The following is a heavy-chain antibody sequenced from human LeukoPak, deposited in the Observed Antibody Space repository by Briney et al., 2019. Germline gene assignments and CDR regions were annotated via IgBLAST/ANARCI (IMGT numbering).Heavy chain of an antibody. V-gene: IGHV1-46*01. CDR1: GYTFTRYY. D-gene: IGHD1-20*01. J-gene: IGHJ4*02. CDR2: INPDGGST. Sequence: ASVKASCKASGYTFTRYYVHWARQAPGQGLEWMGMINPDGGSTNYAQKFQGRVIMTRDTSTSTVYMDLSSLRSEDTAVYYCARAYNWNDKFDYWGQGTLVTVSS. CDR3: ARAYNWNDKFDY.